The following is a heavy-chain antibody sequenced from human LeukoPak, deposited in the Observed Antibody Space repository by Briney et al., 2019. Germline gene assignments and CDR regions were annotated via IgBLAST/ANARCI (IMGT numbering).Heavy chain of an antibody. V-gene: IGHV4-38-2*02. CDR3: ARGEMTTVPF. J-gene: IGHJ4*02. D-gene: IGHD4-17*01. Sequence: SETLSLTCTVSGYSISSGYYWGWIRQPPGKGLEWIGSIYHSGSTYYNPSLRSRLTISVDTSKNQFSLKLTSVTAADTAVYFCARGEMTTVPFWGQGTLVTVSS. CDR1: GYSISSGYY. CDR2: IYHSGST.